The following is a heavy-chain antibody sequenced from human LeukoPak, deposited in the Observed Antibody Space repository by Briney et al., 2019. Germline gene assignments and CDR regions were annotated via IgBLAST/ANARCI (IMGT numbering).Heavy chain of an antibody. D-gene: IGHD2-2*01. J-gene: IGHJ4*02. CDR1: GIPFSSYA. Sequence: GSLRLSCAASGIPFSSYAMHWGRPAPGKGVEGVGVISYDGSNKYYADSVKGRFTISRDNSKNTLYLQMNSLRAEDTAVYYCARDGIPAAMLYYFDYWGQGTLVTVSS. V-gene: IGHV3-30-3*01. CDR2: ISYDGSNK. CDR3: ARDGIPAAMLYYFDY.